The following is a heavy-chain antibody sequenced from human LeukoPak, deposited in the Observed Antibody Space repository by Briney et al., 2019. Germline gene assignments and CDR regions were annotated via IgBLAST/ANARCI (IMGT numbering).Heavy chain of an antibody. D-gene: IGHD3-10*01. Sequence: SQTLSLTCAISGDSVSSNSAAWNWIRQSPSGGLEWLGRTYYRSKWYNDYAVSVKSRITINPDTSKNQFSLQLNSVTPEDTAVYYCARGLAPLGEFYYYYGMDVWGQGTTVTVSS. CDR1: GDSVSSNSAA. CDR2: TYYRSKWYN. V-gene: IGHV6-1*01. J-gene: IGHJ6*02. CDR3: ARGLAPLGEFYYYYGMDV.